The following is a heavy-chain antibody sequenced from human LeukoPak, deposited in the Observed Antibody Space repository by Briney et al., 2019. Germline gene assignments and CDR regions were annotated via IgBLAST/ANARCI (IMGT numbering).Heavy chain of an antibody. D-gene: IGHD1-26*01. CDR1: GFTFSSYA. V-gene: IGHV3-53*01. Sequence: GGSLRLSCAASGFTFSSYAMSWVRQAPGKGLEWVSVIYSGGSTYYADSVKGRFTISRDNSKNMLYLQMNSLRAEDTAVYYCARVGEGAAKDWGQGTLVTVSS. J-gene: IGHJ4*02. CDR2: IYSGGST. CDR3: ARVGEGAAKD.